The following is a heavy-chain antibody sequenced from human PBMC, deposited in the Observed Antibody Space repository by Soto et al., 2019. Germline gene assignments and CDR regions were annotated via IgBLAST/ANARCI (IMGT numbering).Heavy chain of an antibody. V-gene: IGHV1-2*04. J-gene: IGHJ6*02. CDR2: INPNSGGT. D-gene: IGHD6-19*01. CDR3: ARDPVMAVASYYYYGMDV. Sequence: ASVKVSCQASGYTFTSYGISWVRQAPGQGLEWMGWINPNSGGTNYAQKFQGWVTMTRDTSISTAYMELSRLRSDDTAVYYCARDPVMAVASYYYYGMDVWGQGTTVTVSS. CDR1: GYTFTSYG.